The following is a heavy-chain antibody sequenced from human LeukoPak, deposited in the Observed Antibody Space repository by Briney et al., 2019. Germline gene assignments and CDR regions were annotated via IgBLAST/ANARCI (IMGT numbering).Heavy chain of an antibody. CDR1: GFTFSNAW. D-gene: IGHD5-24*01. Sequence: GGSLRLSCAASGFTFSNAWMNWVRQAPGKGLEWVAVISYDGSNKYYADSVKGRFTISRDNSKNTLYLQMNSLRAEDTAVYYCASMATIDEVVYYWGQGTLVTVSS. J-gene: IGHJ4*02. CDR2: ISYDGSNK. V-gene: IGHV3-30-3*01. CDR3: ASMATIDEVVYY.